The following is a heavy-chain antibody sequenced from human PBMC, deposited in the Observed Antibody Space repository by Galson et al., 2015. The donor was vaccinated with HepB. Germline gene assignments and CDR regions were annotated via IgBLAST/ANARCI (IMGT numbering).Heavy chain of an antibody. V-gene: IGHV3-53*01. CDR3: ARDPGLGYYDTRGDY. D-gene: IGHD3-22*01. Sequence: SLRLSCAASGFTVSSNYMSWVRQAPGKGLEWVSVIYSGGSTYYADSVKGRFTISRDNSKNTLYLQMNSLRAEDTAVYYCARDPGLGYYDTRGDYWGQGTLVTVSS. CDR1: GFTVSSNY. J-gene: IGHJ4*02. CDR2: IYSGGST.